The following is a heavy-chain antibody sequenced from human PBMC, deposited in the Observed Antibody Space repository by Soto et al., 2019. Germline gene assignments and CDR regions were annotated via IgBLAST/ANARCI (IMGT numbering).Heavy chain of an antibody. CDR3: ARSLYRFLEWLSAYYYYGMDV. CDR2: IIPIFGTA. Sequence: ASVKVSCKASGGTFSSYAISWVRQAPGQGLEWTGGIIPIFGTANYAQKFQGRVTITADESTSTAYMELSSLRSEDTAVYYCARSLYRFLEWLSAYYYYGMDVWGQGTTVTVSS. D-gene: IGHD3-3*01. J-gene: IGHJ6*02. V-gene: IGHV1-69*13. CDR1: GGTFSSYA.